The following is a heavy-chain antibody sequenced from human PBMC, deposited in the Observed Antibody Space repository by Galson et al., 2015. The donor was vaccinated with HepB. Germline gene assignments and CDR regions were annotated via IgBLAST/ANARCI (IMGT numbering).Heavy chain of an antibody. CDR3: ARGPGGMATITNKEDAFDI. D-gene: IGHD5-24*01. CDR1: GGSISSYY. Sequence: SETLSLTCTVSGGSISSYYWSWIRQPPGKGLEWIGYIYYSGSTNYNPSLKSRVTISVDTSKNQFSLKLSSVTAADTAVYYCARGPGGMATITNKEDAFDIWGQGTMVTVSS. CDR2: IYYSGST. V-gene: IGHV4-59*01. J-gene: IGHJ3*02.